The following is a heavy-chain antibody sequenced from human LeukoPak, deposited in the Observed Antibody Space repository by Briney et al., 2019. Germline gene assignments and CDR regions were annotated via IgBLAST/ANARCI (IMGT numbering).Heavy chain of an antibody. CDR2: IIPIFGTA. CDR3: ASRLYCSNTRCRNFPFAY. J-gene: IGHJ4*02. Sequence: SVKVSCKAFGGTFSSYAINWVRQAPGQGLEWMGGIIPIFGTANYAQKFQDRVTITADESTSTAYMELSSLRSEDTAIYYCASRLYCSNTRCRNFPFAYWGQGTLVTVSS. V-gene: IGHV1-69*01. CDR1: GGTFSSYA. D-gene: IGHD2-2*01.